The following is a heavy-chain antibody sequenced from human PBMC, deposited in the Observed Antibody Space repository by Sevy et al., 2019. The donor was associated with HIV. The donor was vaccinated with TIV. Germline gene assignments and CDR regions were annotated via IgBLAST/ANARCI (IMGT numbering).Heavy chain of an antibody. V-gene: IGHV1-69*13. J-gene: IGHJ4*02. CDR1: GDTFSTNS. D-gene: IGHD1-26*01. CDR2: FIPIFNKT. Sequence: ASVKVSCKTYGDTFSTNSINWVRQAPGQGLEWLGGFIPIFNKTNNAQKFQGRVTITADESTSTAYMELSSLRSEDTAVYYCASTKDNYGGSYRRSYYLDYWAQGTLVTVSS. CDR3: ASTKDNYGGSYRRSYYLDY.